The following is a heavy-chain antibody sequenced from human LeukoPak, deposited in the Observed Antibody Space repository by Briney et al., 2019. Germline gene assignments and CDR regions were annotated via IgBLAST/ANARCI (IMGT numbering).Heavy chain of an antibody. J-gene: IGHJ4*02. V-gene: IGHV3-64*01. CDR2: ITSNGGST. CDR3: AKDEAGYSSG. D-gene: IGHD6-19*01. Sequence: GGSLRLSCAASGFTFSSYAMHWVRQAPGKGLEYVATITSNGGSTYFANAVQGRFTISRDNSKNTVYLQMGSLRAEDTAVYYCAKDEAGYSSGWGQGTLVTVSS. CDR1: GFTFSSYA.